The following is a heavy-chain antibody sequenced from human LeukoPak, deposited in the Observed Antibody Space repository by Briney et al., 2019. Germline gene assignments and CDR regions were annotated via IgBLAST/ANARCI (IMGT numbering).Heavy chain of an antibody. CDR2: ISSSSTI. CDR3: ARARSGYFKDY. D-gene: IGHD3-22*01. Sequence: GGSLRLSCAASGFTFSNFGMNWVRQAPGKGLEWVSYISSSSTIYCAHSVKGRFTISRDNAKNSLYLQMNSLRDEDTAVYYCARARSGYFKDYWGQGTLVTVSS. CDR1: GFTFSNFG. V-gene: IGHV3-48*02. J-gene: IGHJ4*02.